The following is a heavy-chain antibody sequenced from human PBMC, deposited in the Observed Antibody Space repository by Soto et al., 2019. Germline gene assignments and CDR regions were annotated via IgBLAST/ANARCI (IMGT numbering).Heavy chain of an antibody. J-gene: IGHJ6*02. V-gene: IGHV3-15*01. D-gene: IGHD3-22*01. CDR2: IKRKTDGGTT. CDR1: GFTFSNAW. Sequence: GGSLRLSCGASGFTFSNAWMSWVRQAPGKGLEWVGRIKRKTDGGTTHYAAPVKGRFTISRDDSKNTLYLQMNSLKTEDTAVYYFSSYIVVVLPSGIDVRAQGTTVTVS. CDR3: SSYIVVVLPSGIDV.